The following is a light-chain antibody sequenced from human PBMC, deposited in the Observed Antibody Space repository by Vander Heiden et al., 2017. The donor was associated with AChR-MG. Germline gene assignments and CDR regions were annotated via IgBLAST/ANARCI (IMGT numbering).Light chain of an antibody. CDR3: QQTYSVPYT. J-gene: IGKJ2*01. Sequence: DIQMTQSPSSLSASVGDRVSVTCRASQSIVSFLNWYQQNPGQAPKILIYGAWNLQGGVPSRFSATGSGTDFVFTISSLQPVDFATYYCQQTYSVPYTFGQGTKLEIK. CDR2: GAW. V-gene: IGKV1-39*01. CDR1: QSIVSF.